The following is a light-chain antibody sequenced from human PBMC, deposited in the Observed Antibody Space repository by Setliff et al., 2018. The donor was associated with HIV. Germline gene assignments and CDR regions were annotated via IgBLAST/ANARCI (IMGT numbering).Light chain of an antibody. J-gene: IGLJ1*01. CDR3: CSYAGSYTYV. Sequence: QSVLTQAASVSGSPGQSITMSCTGTRSDVGGYNYVSWYQQHPGKAPKLMIYDVSKRPSGVPDRFSGSKSGNTASLTISGLQAEDEADYYCCSYAGSYTYVFGTGTKVTVL. CDR2: DVS. V-gene: IGLV2-11*01. CDR1: RSDVGGYNY.